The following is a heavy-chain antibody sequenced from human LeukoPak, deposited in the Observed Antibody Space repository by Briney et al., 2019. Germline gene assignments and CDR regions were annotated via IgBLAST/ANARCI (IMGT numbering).Heavy chain of an antibody. D-gene: IGHD3-22*01. CDR1: GFTFDDYG. CDR3: AKDYVRSSGYYYRDY. V-gene: IGHV3-20*04. J-gene: IGHJ4*02. CDR2: INWNGGST. Sequence: GGSLRLSCAASGFTFDDYGMSWVRQAPGKGLEWVSGINWNGGSTGYADSVKGRFTISRDNSKNTLYLQMNSLRAEDTAVYYCAKDYVRSSGYYYRDYWGQGTLVTVSS.